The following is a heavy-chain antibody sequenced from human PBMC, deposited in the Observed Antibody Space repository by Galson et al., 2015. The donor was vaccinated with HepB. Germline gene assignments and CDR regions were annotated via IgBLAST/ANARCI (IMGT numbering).Heavy chain of an antibody. J-gene: IGHJ4*02. CDR2: IWYDGSNK. CDR1: GFTFSSYG. CDR3: ARGRWIAAAGNSFDY. V-gene: IGHV3-33*01. D-gene: IGHD6-13*01. Sequence: SLRLSCAASGFTFSSYGMHWVRQAPGKGLEWVAVIWYDGSNKYYADSVKGRFTISRDNSKNTLYLQMSSLRSEDTAVYYCARGRWIAAAGNSFDYWGQGTLVTASS.